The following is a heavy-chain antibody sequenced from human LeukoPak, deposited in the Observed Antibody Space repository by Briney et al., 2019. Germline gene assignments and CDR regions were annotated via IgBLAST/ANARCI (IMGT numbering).Heavy chain of an antibody. J-gene: IGHJ1*01. V-gene: IGHV3-23*01. Sequence: PGGSLRLSCAASGFTFSSYAMTWVRQAPGKGLQWVSAISGSGGSTNSADSVKGRFTISRDNSKNTLYLQMNSLRADDTAVYYCAKDRDRCFQHWGQGTLVTVSS. CDR1: GFTFSSYA. CDR2: ISGSGGST. D-gene: IGHD2-15*01. CDR3: AKDRDRCFQH.